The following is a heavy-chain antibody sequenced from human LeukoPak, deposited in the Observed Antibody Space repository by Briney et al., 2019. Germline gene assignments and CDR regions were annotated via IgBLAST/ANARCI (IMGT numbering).Heavy chain of an antibody. CDR1: GGSISSYY. Sequence: SETLSLTCTVSGGSISSYYWSWIRQPAGKGLEWIGRIDTSGNTNYKPSLKSRVTMSVDTSKKQFSLKLSSVTAADTAVYYCVREGWAMVRGVDYQYYYMDVWGKGTTVTVSS. V-gene: IGHV4-4*07. CDR3: VREGWAMVRGVDYQYYYMDV. CDR2: IDTSGNT. D-gene: IGHD3-10*01. J-gene: IGHJ6*03.